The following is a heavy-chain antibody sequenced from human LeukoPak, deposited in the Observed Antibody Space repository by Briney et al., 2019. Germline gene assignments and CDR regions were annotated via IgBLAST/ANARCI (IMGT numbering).Heavy chain of an antibody. CDR2: IYYSGST. D-gene: IGHD3-3*01. Sequence: SETLFLTCTVSGGSISSSSYYWGWIRQPPGKGLEWIGSIYYSGSTYYNPSLKSRVTISVDTSKNQFSLKLSSVTAADTAVYYCARQAIFGVVIDWFDPWGQGTLVTVSS. CDR3: ARQAIFGVVIDWFDP. CDR1: GGSISSSSYY. V-gene: IGHV4-39*01. J-gene: IGHJ5*02.